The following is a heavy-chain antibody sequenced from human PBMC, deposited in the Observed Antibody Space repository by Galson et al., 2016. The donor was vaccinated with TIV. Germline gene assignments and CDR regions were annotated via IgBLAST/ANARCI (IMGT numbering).Heavy chain of an antibody. Sequence: SETLSLTCGIYGGSVGGYYWGWFRQPPGKGLEWIGKINHFRSSNYNPSLKNRLTISIDMTKKQFSLRLRSMTAADTAVYFCARGQWGSSLVSYYYHLDVWGKGTTVIVSS. CDR3: ARGQWGSSLVSYYYHLDV. J-gene: IGHJ6*03. CDR1: GGSVGGYY. V-gene: IGHV4-34*01. D-gene: IGHD6-6*01. CDR2: INHFRSS.